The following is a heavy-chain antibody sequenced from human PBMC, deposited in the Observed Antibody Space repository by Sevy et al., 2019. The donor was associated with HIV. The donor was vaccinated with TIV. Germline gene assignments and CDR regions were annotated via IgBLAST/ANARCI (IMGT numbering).Heavy chain of an antibody. CDR2: ISNSGTTI. Sequence: GGSLRLSCAASGFTFTSYEMNWVRQAPGKGLEWLSYISNSGTTINYSDSVKGRFTISRDNARNSLYLQMSSLRAEDTAVYYSARDLPPSATTVPHFDCWGQGTLVTVSS. CDR3: ARDLPPSATTVPHFDC. CDR1: GFTFTSYE. V-gene: IGHV3-48*03. D-gene: IGHD4-17*01. J-gene: IGHJ4*02.